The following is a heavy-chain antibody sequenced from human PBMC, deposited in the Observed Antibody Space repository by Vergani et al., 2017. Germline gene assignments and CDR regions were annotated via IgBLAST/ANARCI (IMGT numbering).Heavy chain of an antibody. CDR1: GEAFTGYY. J-gene: IGHJ6*02. Sequence: QVQLQQWGAGLLKPSETLSLKCAVYGEAFTGYYWNWIRQSPGKGLEWIAEINAGGSTNYNPSLKSRVTISVDTSKNQFSLSLSFVTAADTAVYYCARGLEIRGVKIFQRFSYASSLDVWGQGTTVTVSS. CDR2: INAGGST. CDR3: ARGLEIRGVKIFQRFSYASSLDV. V-gene: IGHV4-34*01. D-gene: IGHD3-10*01.